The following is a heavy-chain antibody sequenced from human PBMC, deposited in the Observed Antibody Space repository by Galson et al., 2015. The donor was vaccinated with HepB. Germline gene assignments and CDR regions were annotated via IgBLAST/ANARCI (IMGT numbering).Heavy chain of an antibody. Sequence: SVKVSCKASGGTFSSYAISWVRQAPGQGLEWMGGIIPIFGTANYAQKFQGRVTITADESTSTAYMELSSLRSEDTAVYYCARDYGGKWRDVFCGGDCYYGADAFDIWGQGTMVTVSS. V-gene: IGHV1-69*13. CDR1: GGTFSSYA. CDR2: IIPIFGTA. D-gene: IGHD2-21*01. J-gene: IGHJ3*02. CDR3: ARDYGGKWRDVFCGGDCYYGADAFDI.